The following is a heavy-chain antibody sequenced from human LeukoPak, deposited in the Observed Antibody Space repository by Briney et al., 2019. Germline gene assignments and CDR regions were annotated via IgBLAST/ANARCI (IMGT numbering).Heavy chain of an antibody. CDR1: GGSISSSSYY. J-gene: IGHJ6*03. Sequence: SETLSLTCTVSGGSISSSSYYWGWLRQPPGKGLEWIGSVYYTGASYYNPSLKSRVTISIDTSKKHFSLKLTSVTAADTAVYYCATTAGWGVDYYYMDVWGKGTTVTVSS. D-gene: IGHD3-10*01. V-gene: IGHV4-39*07. CDR3: ATTAGWGVDYYYMDV. CDR2: VYYTGAS.